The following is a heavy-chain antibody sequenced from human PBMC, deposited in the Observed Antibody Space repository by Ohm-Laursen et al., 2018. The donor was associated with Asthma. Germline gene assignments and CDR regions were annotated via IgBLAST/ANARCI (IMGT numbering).Heavy chain of an antibody. V-gene: IGHV4-31*02. CDR3: ARGDFWSGYSHYYYYGMDV. CDR2: IYYSGST. J-gene: IGHJ6*02. Sequence: SETLSLTWPVSGGSISSGGYYWSWIRQHPGKGLEWIGYIYYSGSTYYNPSLKSRVTISVDRSKNQFSLKLSSVTAADTAVYYCARGDFWSGYSHYYYYGMDVWGQGTTVTVSS. D-gene: IGHD3-3*01. CDR1: GGSISSGGYY.